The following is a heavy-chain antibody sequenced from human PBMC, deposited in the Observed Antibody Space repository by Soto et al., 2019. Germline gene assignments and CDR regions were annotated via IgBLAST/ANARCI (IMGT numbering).Heavy chain of an antibody. CDR2: ITSDTNTI. CDR1: GFRFNIYS. J-gene: IGHJ4*02. Sequence: EVHLVESGGGLVQPGGSLRLTCVASGFRFNIYSMNWIRQAPGKGLEWSSYITSDTNTIKYADSVKGRFTISRDNVKNLVYLQMNSLRDADTAVYFCARSVEGHFDYWGQGAVVPVSS. D-gene: IGHD6-19*01. CDR3: ARSVEGHFDY. V-gene: IGHV3-48*02.